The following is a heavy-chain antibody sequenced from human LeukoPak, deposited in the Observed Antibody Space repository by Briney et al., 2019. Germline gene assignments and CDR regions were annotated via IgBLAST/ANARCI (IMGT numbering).Heavy chain of an antibody. CDR3: ARTSRHFYGSGTNLTPWPAGMDV. J-gene: IGHJ6*02. CDR1: GGSMSGFF. V-gene: IGHV4-59*01. D-gene: IGHD3-10*01. CDR2: IYYSGSST. Sequence: SETLSLTCTVSGGSMSGFFWTWIRQPPGRELEWIGSIYYSGSSTKYNPSLKSRVTISVDTSKSQFSLNLNSATAADTAVYYCARTSRHFYGSGTNLTPWPAGMDVWGQGTTVTISS.